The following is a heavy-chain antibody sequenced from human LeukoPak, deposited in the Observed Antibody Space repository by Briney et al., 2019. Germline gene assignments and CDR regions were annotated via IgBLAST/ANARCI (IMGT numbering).Heavy chain of an antibody. CDR1: GFTFRNYV. CDR3: ARDSRGGLQFAG. Sequence: GGSLRLSCAASGFTFRNYVIHWVRQAPGKGLEWVAVTSSDLNVKLYADSVKGRFTISRDNAKNTLYLQMNSLRAEDTAVYYCARDSRGGLQFAGWGQGTLVTVSS. D-gene: IGHD5-24*01. J-gene: IGHJ4*02. CDR2: TSSDLNVK. V-gene: IGHV3-30-3*01.